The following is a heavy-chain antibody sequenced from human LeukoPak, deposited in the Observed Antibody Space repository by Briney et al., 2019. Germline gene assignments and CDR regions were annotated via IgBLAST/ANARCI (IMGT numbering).Heavy chain of an antibody. CDR2: IDWDDAR. Sequence: SGPALVKPTRTLTLTCTCSGFSLSNSGMYVSWIRQPPGKALEWLARIDWDDARYYSTSLKTRLTISKDTSKNQVVLTMTNMDPVDTATYYCARENNYGYDYWGQGTLVTVSS. CDR3: ARENNYGYDY. V-gene: IGHV2-70*11. J-gene: IGHJ4*02. D-gene: IGHD5-18*01. CDR1: GFSLSNSGMY.